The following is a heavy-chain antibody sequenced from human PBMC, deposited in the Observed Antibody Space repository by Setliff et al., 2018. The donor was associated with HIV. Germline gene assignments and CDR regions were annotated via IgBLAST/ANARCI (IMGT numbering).Heavy chain of an antibody. CDR3: ARRAGTLDNDYFDL. V-gene: IGHV5-51*01. CDR2: IYPSDSDT. CDR1: GYSFTSYW. D-gene: IGHD3-16*01. J-gene: IGHJ3*01. Sequence: GESLKISCQGSGYSFTSYWIGWVRQMPGKGLEWMGVIYPSDSDTRYSPSFQGQVTLSVDKSINTAYLQWSSLRPSDSAIYYCARRAGTLDNDYFDLWGQGTKVTVSS.